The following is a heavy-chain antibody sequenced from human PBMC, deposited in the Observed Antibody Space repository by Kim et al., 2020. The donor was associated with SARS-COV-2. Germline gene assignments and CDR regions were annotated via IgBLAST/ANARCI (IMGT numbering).Heavy chain of an antibody. CDR2: NT. V-gene: IGHV1-3*01. J-gene: IGHJ4*02. D-gene: IGHD6-19*01. Sequence: NTRYYPKFQARVSITRDTSATTAYLGLSGLISEDTAVYYCAREAVAGSFDYWGQGTLVTVSS. CDR3: AREAVAGSFDY.